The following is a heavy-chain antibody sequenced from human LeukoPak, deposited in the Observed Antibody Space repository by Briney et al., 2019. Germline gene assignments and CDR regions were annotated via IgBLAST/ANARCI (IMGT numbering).Heavy chain of an antibody. V-gene: IGHV3-30*04. D-gene: IGHD6-13*01. J-gene: IGHJ4*02. CDR1: RFTFSNYA. CDR3: ARDPRSTLIQIAAAGFVY. CDR2: ISYDGSNK. Sequence: GGSLRLSCVASRFTFSNYALHWVRQAPGEGLEWVAVISYDGSNKYYADSVKGRFTISRDNSKNTLYLQMNSLRAEDTAVYYCARDPRSTLIQIAAAGFVYWGQGTLVTVSS.